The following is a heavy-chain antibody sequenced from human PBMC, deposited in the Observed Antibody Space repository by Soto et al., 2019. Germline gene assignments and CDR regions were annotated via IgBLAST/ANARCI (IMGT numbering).Heavy chain of an antibody. V-gene: IGHV3-48*02. CDR2: ISSSSSTI. CDR1: GFTFSSYS. J-gene: IGHJ4*02. CDR3: ARDRHMVRGVNDY. D-gene: IGHD3-10*01. Sequence: EVQLVESGGGLVQPGGSLRLSCAASGFTFSSYSMNWVRQAPGKGLEWVSYISSSSSTIYYADSVKGRFTISRDNAKNSLYPQMNSLRDEDTAVYYCARDRHMVRGVNDYWGQGTLVTVSS.